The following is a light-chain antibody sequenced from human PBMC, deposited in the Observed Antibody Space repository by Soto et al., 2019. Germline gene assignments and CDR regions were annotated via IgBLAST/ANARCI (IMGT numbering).Light chain of an antibody. V-gene: IGKV1-39*01. CDR3: QQSYSTPNT. CDR1: QSISSY. J-gene: IGKJ2*01. Sequence: DVPMTQSPSSLSASVGDRVTITCRASQSISSYLNWYQQKPGKAPKLLIYAASSLQSGVPSRFSGSGSGTDFTLTISSLQPEDFATYYCQQSYSTPNTFDQGTKLEIK. CDR2: AAS.